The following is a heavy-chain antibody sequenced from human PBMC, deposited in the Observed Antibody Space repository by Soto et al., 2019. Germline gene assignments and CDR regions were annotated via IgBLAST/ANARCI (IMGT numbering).Heavy chain of an antibody. D-gene: IGHD1-26*01. J-gene: IGHJ6*02. CDR2: IFSNDEK. Sequence: ESGPTLVNPTETLTLTCTVSGFSLSNARMGVSWIRQPPGKALEWLAHIFSNDEKSYSTSLKSRLTISKDTSKSQVVLTMTNMDPVDTATYYCARIPXLHLPDRYYYYYYGMDVWGQGTTVTVSS. V-gene: IGHV2-26*01. CDR1: GFSLSNARMG. CDR3: ARIPXLHLPDRYYYYYYGMDV.